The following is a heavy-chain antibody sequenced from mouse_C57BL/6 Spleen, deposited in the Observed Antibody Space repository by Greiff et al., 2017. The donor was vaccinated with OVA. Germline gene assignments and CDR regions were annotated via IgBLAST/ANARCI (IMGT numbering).Heavy chain of an antibody. CDR2: IYPGDGDT. CDR3: ARRVYYSNYGFFDY. J-gene: IGHJ2*01. V-gene: IGHV1-80*01. D-gene: IGHD2-5*01. Sequence: VQLQQSGAELVKPGASVKISCKASGYAFSSYWMNCVKQRPGKGLEWIGQIYPGDGDTNYNGKFKGKATLTADKSSSTAYMQLSSLTSEDSAVYYCARRVYYSNYGFFDYWGQNTTLTVSS. CDR1: GYAFSSYW.